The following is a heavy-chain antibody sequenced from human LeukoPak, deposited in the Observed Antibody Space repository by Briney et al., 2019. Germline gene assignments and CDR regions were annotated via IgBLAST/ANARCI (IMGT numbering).Heavy chain of an antibody. Sequence: GSLRLSCAASGFTFSSYAMGWVRQAPGKGLDWVSVISGGGSTIYYADSVKGRFTISRDNSKNTLYLQMDNLRAEDTAVYYCAKKQGGNYPLDYWGQGTLVTVSS. CDR3: AKKQGGNYPLDY. CDR2: ISGGGSTI. D-gene: IGHD3-3*01. CDR1: GFTFSSYA. J-gene: IGHJ4*02. V-gene: IGHV3-23*01.